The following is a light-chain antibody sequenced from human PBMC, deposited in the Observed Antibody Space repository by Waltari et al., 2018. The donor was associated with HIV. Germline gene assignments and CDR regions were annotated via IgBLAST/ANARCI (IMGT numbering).Light chain of an antibody. CDR1: SRYVDTF. J-gene: IGLJ1*01. Sequence: QSALTQPHSVSGSPGQSLTISCNGTSRYVDTFVSWYQQNPGKVPHVIIYNVNNRPAGVPDLFSGSKSCNTSFLTISGLQAEDEAEYHCCSHAGNFIFAFGTGTKVTVL. CDR3: CSHAGNFIFA. V-gene: IGLV2-11*01. CDR2: NVN.